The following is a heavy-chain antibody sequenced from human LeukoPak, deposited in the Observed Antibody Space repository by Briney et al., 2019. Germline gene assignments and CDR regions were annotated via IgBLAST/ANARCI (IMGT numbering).Heavy chain of an antibody. CDR2: IYYSGST. V-gene: IGHV4-59*01. CDR1: GGSISSYY. J-gene: IGHJ5*02. D-gene: IGHD2-15*01. CDR3: ARGSTNLGYCSGGSCSWRFDP. Sequence: PSETLSLTCTASGGSISSYYWSWIRHPPGKGLEWIGYIYYSGSTNYNPSLKSRVTISVDTSKNQFSLKLSSVTAADTAVYYCARGSTNLGYCSGGSCSWRFDPWGQGTLVTVSS.